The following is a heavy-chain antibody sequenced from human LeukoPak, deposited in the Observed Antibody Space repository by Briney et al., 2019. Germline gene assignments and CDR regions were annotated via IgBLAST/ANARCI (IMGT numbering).Heavy chain of an antibody. V-gene: IGHV3-30*03. CDR3: AIQPGSLIYGRNDY. J-gene: IGHJ4*02. Sequence: GGSLRLSCAASGFTFSSYGMHWVRQAPGKGLEWVAVISYDGSNKYYADSVKGRFTISRDNSKNTLYLQMNSLRAEDTAVYYCAIQPGSLIYGRNDYWGQGTLVTVSS. CDR1: GFTFSSYG. CDR2: ISYDGSNK. D-gene: IGHD1-1*01.